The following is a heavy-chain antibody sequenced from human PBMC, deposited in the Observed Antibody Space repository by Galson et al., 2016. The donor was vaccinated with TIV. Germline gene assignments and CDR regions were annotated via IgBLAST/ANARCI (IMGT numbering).Heavy chain of an antibody. D-gene: IGHD2-2*01. CDR2: TYYRSKWFN. CDR3: TRAAGKNGASCYATCETFDI. V-gene: IGHV6-1*01. Sequence: CAISGDSVSSNSATWNWFRQSPSRGLEWLGRTYYRSKWFNEYAAPVRSRMTINPDTSKNQFSLQLNSVTPEDTAVYYCTRAAGKNGASCYATCETFDIWGQGTMVTVSS. J-gene: IGHJ3*02. CDR1: GDSVSSNSAT.